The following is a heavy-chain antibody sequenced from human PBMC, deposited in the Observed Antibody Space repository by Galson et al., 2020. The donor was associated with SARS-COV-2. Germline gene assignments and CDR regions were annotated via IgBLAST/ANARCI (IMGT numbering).Heavy chain of an antibody. D-gene: IGHD3-10*01. J-gene: IGHJ6*02. Sequence: GGSLRLSCAASGFTFSSYGMHWVRQAPGKGLEWVAVISYDGSNKYYADSVKGQFTISRDNSKNTLYLQMNSLRAEDTAVYYCATLDWGVIHTTYGMDVWGQGTTVTVSS. V-gene: IGHV3-30*03. CDR1: GFTFSSYG. CDR2: ISYDGSNK. CDR3: ATLDWGVIHTTYGMDV.